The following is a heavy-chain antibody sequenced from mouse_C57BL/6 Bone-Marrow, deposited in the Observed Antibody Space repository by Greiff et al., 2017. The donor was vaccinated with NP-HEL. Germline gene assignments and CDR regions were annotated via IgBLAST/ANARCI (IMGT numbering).Heavy chain of an antibody. CDR3: ARGDYYYDY. CDR1: GYTFTSYG. J-gene: IGHJ2*01. CDR2: LYPRSGNN. Sequence: VKLVESGAELARPGASVKLSCKASGYTFTSYGISWVKQRTGQGLAWIGELYPRSGNNYYNEKFKGKATLTADKSSSTAYMELRSLTSDDSAVYFCARGDYYYDYWGQGTTLTVSS. V-gene: IGHV1-81*01. D-gene: IGHD1-1*01.